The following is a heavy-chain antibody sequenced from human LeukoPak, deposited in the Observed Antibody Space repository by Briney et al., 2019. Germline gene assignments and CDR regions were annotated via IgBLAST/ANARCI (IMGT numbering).Heavy chain of an antibody. CDR2: IKEDGSEK. V-gene: IGHV3-7*05. CDR1: GFTFSRYW. Sequence: EGSLRLSCAASGFTFSRYWMSWVRQAPGKGLEWVGNIKEDGSEKYYVDSVKGRFTISRDNSKNTLYLQMNSLRAEDTAIYYCAKVVGATPYYFDYWGQGTLVTVSS. J-gene: IGHJ4*02. D-gene: IGHD1-26*01. CDR3: AKVVGATPYYFDY.